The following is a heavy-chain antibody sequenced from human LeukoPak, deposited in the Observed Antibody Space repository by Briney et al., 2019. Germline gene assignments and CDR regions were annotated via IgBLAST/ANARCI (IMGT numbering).Heavy chain of an antibody. J-gene: IGHJ4*02. D-gene: IGHD6-13*01. Sequence: GESLQISCKGSGYSFTSYWIGWVRQMPGKGLEWMGIIYPGDSDTRYSPSFQGQVTISADKSISTAYLQWSSLKASDTAMYYCARRVASIQLEPPPAAGNPYFDYWGQGTLVTVSS. CDR1: GYSFTSYW. CDR2: IYPGDSDT. V-gene: IGHV5-51*01. CDR3: ARRVASIQLEPPPAAGNPYFDY.